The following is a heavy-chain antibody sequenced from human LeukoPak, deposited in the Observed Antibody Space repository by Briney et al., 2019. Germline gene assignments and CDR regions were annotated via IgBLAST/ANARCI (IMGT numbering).Heavy chain of an antibody. CDR2: TYPRDSNS. V-gene: IGHV5-51*01. D-gene: IGHD3-22*01. CDR1: GYTFTNYW. CDR3: ARVTAGDTSGYYYGVY. Sequence: GESLKISCKGSGYTFTNYWIGWVRQMPGKGLEWMGITYPRDSNSRYSPSFQGQVTFSADKSISTAYVQWSSLRASDTAMYYCARVTAGDTSGYYYGVYRGQGTLVTVSS. J-gene: IGHJ4*02.